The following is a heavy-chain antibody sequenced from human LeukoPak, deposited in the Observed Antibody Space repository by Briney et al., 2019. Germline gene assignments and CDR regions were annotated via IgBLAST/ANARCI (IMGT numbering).Heavy chain of an antibody. CDR2: ISGSGGST. V-gene: IGHV3-23*01. CDR1: GFTFSSYA. J-gene: IGHJ6*03. D-gene: IGHD1-26*01. CDR3: AKALVGATTSLYYYYMDV. Sequence: GGSLRLSCAASGFTFSSYAMSWVRQAPGKGLEWVSAISGSGGSTYYADSVKGRFTISRDNSKNTLYLQMNSLRAEDTAVYYCAKALVGATTSLYYYYMDVWGKGTTVTVSS.